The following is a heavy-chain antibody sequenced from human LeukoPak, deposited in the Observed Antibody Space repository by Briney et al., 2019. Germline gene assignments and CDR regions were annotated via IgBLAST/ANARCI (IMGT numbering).Heavy chain of an antibody. CDR1: GGTFNSYA. CDR3: ARGLTGDPPGY. V-gene: IGHV1-69*13. CDR2: IIPIFGTA. Sequence: SVKVSCKASGGTFNSYAITWVRQAPGQGLEWMGGIIPIFGTANYAQKFQGRVTITADGSTSTAYMELSSLRSEDTAVYYCARGLTGDPPGYWGQGTLVTASS. D-gene: IGHD7-27*01. J-gene: IGHJ4*02.